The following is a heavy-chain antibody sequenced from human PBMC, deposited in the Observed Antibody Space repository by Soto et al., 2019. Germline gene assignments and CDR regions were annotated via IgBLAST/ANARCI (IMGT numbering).Heavy chain of an antibody. CDR2: LYDGRSA. CDR3: ALRSMAVVPEY. Sequence: QVQLQESGPGLVKPSETLSLTCAVSGDSISSYYCMWIRQPPGKGLESIGYLYDGRSANYNPSLMIRVTLSVDTSTNQCSLTLSSMTAADTAVYYCALRSMAVVPEYWGQGTLVTVSS. V-gene: IGHV4-59*01. CDR1: GDSISSYY. J-gene: IGHJ4*02. D-gene: IGHD3-22*01.